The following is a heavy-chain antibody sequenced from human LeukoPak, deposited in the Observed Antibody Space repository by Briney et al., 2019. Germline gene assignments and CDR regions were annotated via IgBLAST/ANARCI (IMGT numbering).Heavy chain of an antibody. Sequence: ASVKVSCKASGYTFTGYYMHWVRQAPGQGLEWMGWINPNSGDTKYSQKLQGRVTMTRDTSIRTAYMELTRLRSDDTAVYYCATQRGSYLWGTDFDYWGQGTLVTVSS. J-gene: IGHJ4*02. CDR1: GYTFTGYY. CDR3: ATQRGSYLWGTDFDY. D-gene: IGHD3-16*01. V-gene: IGHV1-2*02. CDR2: INPNSGDT.